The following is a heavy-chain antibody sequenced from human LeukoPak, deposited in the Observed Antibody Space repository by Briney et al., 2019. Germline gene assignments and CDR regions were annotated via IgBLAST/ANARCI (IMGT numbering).Heavy chain of an antibody. CDR1: GGSISSYY. D-gene: IGHD2-15*01. CDR2: INHSGST. J-gene: IGHJ6*03. Sequence: SETLSLTCTVSGGSISSYYWSWIRQPPGKGLEWIGEINHSGSTNYNPSLKSRVTISVDTSKNQFSLKLSSVTAADTAVYYCARRYCSGGSCYSRVNYYYCYMDVWGKGTTVTISS. V-gene: IGHV4-34*01. CDR3: ARRYCSGGSCYSRVNYYYCYMDV.